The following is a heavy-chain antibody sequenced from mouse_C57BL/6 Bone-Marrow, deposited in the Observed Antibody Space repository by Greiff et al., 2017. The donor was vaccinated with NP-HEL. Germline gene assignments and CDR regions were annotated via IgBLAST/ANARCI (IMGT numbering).Heavy chain of an antibody. CDR1: GYTFTDYN. CDR3: EREGAVLLVGYFDV. V-gene: IGHV1-22*01. D-gene: IGHD1-1*01. J-gene: IGHJ1*03. CDR2: INPNNGGT. Sequence: VQLQQSGPELVKPGASVKMSCKASGYTFTDYNMHWVKQSHGKSLEWIGYINPNNGGTSYTQKFKGKATLTVNKSSSTADMELRSLTSEDSAVYYCEREGAVLLVGYFDVWGTGTTVTVSS.